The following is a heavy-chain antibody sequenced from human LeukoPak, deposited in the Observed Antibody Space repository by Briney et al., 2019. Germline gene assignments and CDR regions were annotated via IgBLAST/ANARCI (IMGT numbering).Heavy chain of an antibody. J-gene: IGHJ3*02. CDR3: AREGLDTAMVDAFDI. D-gene: IGHD5-18*01. V-gene: IGHV3-7*01. Sequence: GGSLRLSCAASGFTFSSYWMSWVRQAPGKGLEWVANIKQDGREKYYVDSVKGRFTISRDNAKNSLYLQMNSLRAEDTAVYYCAREGLDTAMVDAFDIWGQGTMVTVSS. CDR1: GFTFSSYW. CDR2: IKQDGREK.